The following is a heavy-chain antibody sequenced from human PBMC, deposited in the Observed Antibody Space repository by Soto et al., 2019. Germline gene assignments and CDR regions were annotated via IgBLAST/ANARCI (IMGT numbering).Heavy chain of an antibody. D-gene: IGHD2-2*02. CDR2: IKSKTDGGTT. V-gene: IGHV3-15*07. CDR1: GFTFSNAW. CDR3: TTDLGAAAAIIDYYYYGMDV. J-gene: IGHJ6*02. Sequence: GGSLRLSCAASGFTFSNAWMNWFRQAPGKGLEWVGRIKSKTDGGTTDYAAPVKGRFTISRDDSKNTLYLQMNSLKTEDTAVYYCTTDLGAAAAIIDYYYYGMDVWGQGTTVTVSS.